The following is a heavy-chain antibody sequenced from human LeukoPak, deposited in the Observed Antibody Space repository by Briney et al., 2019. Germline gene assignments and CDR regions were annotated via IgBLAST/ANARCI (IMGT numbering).Heavy chain of an antibody. Sequence: GGSLRLSCAASAFTFSDYRMNWVRQAPGKGLEWISYIDNSSCTMYYADSVMGRFTISRDNAKETLYLQMNSLRDEDTAVYFCESWVDPWRPNNLDLWGQGTMVTVSS. CDR3: ESWVDPWRPNNLDL. CDR1: AFTFSDYR. J-gene: IGHJ3*01. V-gene: IGHV3-48*02. D-gene: IGHD1-14*01. CDR2: IDNSSCTM.